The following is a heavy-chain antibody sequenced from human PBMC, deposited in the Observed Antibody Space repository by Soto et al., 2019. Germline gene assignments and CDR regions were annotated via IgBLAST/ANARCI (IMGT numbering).Heavy chain of an antibody. J-gene: IGHJ2*01. CDR1: GYTFTSYA. V-gene: IGHV1-3*01. CDR2: INAGNGNT. D-gene: IGHD1-26*01. CDR3: ARGGSLYWYFDL. Sequence: ASVKVSCKASGYTFTSYAMHWVRQAPGQRLEWMGWINAGNGNTKYSQKFQGRVTITRDTSASTAYMELSSLRSEDTAVYYCARGGSLYWYFDLGGRGTLVTVSS.